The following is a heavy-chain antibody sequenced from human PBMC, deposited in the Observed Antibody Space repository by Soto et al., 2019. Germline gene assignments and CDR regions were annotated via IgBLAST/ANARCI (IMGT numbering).Heavy chain of an antibody. D-gene: IGHD2-21*02. CDR1: GGSISSSNW. CDR3: ARARRGGDSGYYYYGMDV. J-gene: IGHJ6*02. V-gene: IGHV4-4*02. Sequence: ESLSLSGAVSGGSISSSNWWSWVRQPPGKGLEWIGEIYHSGSTNYNPSLKSRVTISVDKSKNQFSLKLSSVTAADTAVYYCARARRGGDSGYYYYGMDVWGQGTTVTVS. CDR2: IYHSGST.